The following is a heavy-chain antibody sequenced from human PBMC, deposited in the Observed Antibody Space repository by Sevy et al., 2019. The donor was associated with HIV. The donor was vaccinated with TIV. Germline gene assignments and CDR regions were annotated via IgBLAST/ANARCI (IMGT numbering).Heavy chain of an antibody. D-gene: IGHD3-22*01. CDR2: ISSSGTTI. CDR1: GFTFSSYE. V-gene: IGHV3-48*03. Sequence: GGSLRLSCEASGFTFSSYEMNWVRQAPGKGLEWVSYISSSGTTIKYADSVKGRFTFSRDNAKNSLYMQMNSLRAEDTAVYYCARVDANYDKGFDPWGQGTLVTVSS. J-gene: IGHJ5*02. CDR3: ARVDANYDKGFDP.